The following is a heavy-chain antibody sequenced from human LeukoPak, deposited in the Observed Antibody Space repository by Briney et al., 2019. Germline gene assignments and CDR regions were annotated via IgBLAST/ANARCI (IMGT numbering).Heavy chain of an antibody. D-gene: IGHD3-10*01. J-gene: IGHJ4*02. Sequence: SETLSLTCAVSGYSISSDYHWGWIRQPPGKGLEWIGAMHHSGSTYYNPSLKSRVTISVDTSKNQVSLKLNSVTAADTAVYYCASDRSYYTFDYWGQGTLVIVSA. CDR2: MHHSGST. CDR3: ASDRSYYTFDY. CDR1: GYSISSDYH. V-gene: IGHV4-38-2*01.